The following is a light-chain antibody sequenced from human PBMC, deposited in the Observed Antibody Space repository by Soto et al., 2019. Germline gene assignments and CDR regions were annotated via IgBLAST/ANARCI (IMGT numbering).Light chain of an antibody. J-gene: IGLJ1*01. CDR3: CSYAGTSPYV. Sequence: QSVLSQPASVSGSPGQSITISCTGTSSDVGNYNLVSWYQQHPGKAPKLMIYEGTKRPSGVSNRFSGSKAGNTASLTISGLQAEDEADYYCCSYAGTSPYVFGTGTMVTVL. V-gene: IGLV2-23*01. CDR2: EGT. CDR1: SSDVGNYNL.